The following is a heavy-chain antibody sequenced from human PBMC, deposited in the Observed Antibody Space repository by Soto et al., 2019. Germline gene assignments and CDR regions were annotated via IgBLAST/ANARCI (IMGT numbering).Heavy chain of an antibody. D-gene: IGHD3-9*01. V-gene: IGHV1-18*01. J-gene: IGHJ4*02. CDR3: AKVTPHFDSSYYFDY. CDR1: GYTFTSYG. CDR2: ISAYNGNT. Sequence: ASVKVSCKASGYTFTSYGISWVRQAPGQGLEWMGWISAYNGNTNYAQKLQGRVTMTTDTSTSTAYMELRSLRSDDTAVYYCAKVTPHFDSSYYFDYWGQGTLITVSS.